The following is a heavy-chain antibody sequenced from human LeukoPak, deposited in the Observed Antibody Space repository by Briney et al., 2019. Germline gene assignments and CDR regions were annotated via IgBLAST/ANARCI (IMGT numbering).Heavy chain of an antibody. V-gene: IGHV1-2*02. CDR1: GYIFTDYY. CDR3: ARSPAEYCANGVCYGSLDY. CDR2: INPNTGGT. D-gene: IGHD2-8*01. J-gene: IGHJ4*02. Sequence: ASVKVSCKASGYIFTDYYIHWVRQAPGQGLEWMGWINPNTGGTKFGQKFQVRVTMTRDTSISTAYMDLSRLGSDDTAVYYCARSPAEYCANGVCYGSLDYWGQGTLVTVSS.